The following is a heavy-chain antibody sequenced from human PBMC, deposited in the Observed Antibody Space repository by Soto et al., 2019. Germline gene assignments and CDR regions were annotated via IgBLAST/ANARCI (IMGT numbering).Heavy chain of an antibody. CDR1: GYSFTNYD. CDR3: ARLLQDYRGYTHLIAF. D-gene: IGHD5-12*01. Sequence: QVQLVQSGAEVKKPGASVKVSCKSSGYSFTNYDINWVRQAPGQGLEWMGWMSPNSGNTGYAQKFQGRVIITQDTSTNTAYLELRILRSDDTALYYCARLLQDYRGYTHLIAFWGQGTLVTVSS. V-gene: IGHV1-8*01. J-gene: IGHJ4*02. CDR2: MSPNSGNT.